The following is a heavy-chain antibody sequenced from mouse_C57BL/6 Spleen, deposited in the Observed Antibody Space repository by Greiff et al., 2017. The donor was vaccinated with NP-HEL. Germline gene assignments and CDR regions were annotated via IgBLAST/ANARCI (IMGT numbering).Heavy chain of an antibody. J-gene: IGHJ2*01. CDR2: INPSSGYT. CDR1: GYTFTSYW. CDR3: ATYSNFDY. Sequence: QVQLQQSGAELAKPGASVKLSCKASGYTFTSYWMHWVQQRPGQGLEWIGYINPSSGYTKYNQKFKDKATLTADKSSSTAYMQLSSMTSEDSAVYYCATYSNFDYWGQGTTLTVSS. V-gene: IGHV1-7*01. D-gene: IGHD2-5*01.